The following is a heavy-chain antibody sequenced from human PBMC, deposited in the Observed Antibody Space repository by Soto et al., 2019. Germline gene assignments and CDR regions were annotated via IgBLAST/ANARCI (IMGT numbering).Heavy chain of an antibody. CDR2: ISGSGGST. CDR3: AKDNPLSPLLEVGRFKSYYYYFGMVV. Sequence: GGSLRLSCAASGFTFSSYAMSWVRQAPGKGLEWVSAISGSGGSTYYADSVKGRFTISRDNSKNTLYLQMNSLRAEGTAVYYCAKDNPLSPLLEVGRFKSYYYYFGMVVWGQGTTVTVSS. CDR1: GFTFSSYA. D-gene: IGHD3-22*01. V-gene: IGHV3-23*01. J-gene: IGHJ6*02.